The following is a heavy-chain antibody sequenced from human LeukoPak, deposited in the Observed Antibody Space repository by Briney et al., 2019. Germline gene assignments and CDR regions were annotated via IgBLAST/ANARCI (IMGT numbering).Heavy chain of an antibody. CDR3: ARDHYYYDSSGYYSFDY. CDR1: GGTFSSYA. CDR2: IIPILGIA. Sequence: SVKVSCKASGGTFSSYAISWVRQAPGQGLEWMGRIIPILGIANYAQKFQGRVTITADKSTSTAYMELSSLRSEDTAVYYCARDHYYYDSSGYYSFDYWAQGTLVTVSS. D-gene: IGHD3-22*01. V-gene: IGHV1-69*04. J-gene: IGHJ4*02.